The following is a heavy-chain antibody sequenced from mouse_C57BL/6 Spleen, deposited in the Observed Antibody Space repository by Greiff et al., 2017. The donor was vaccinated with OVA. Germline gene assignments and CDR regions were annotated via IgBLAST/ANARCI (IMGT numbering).Heavy chain of an antibody. CDR2: IDPSDSET. J-gene: IGHJ2*01. V-gene: IGHV1-52*01. CDR3: ARGSYYGSSYVLDY. CDR1: GYTFTSYW. Sequence: QVQLQQPGAELVRPGSSVKLSCKASGYTFTSYWMHWVKQRPIQGLEWIGNIDPSDSETHYNQKFKDKATLTVDKSSSTAYMKLSSLTSEDSAFYYCARGSYYGSSYVLDYWGQGTTLTVSS. D-gene: IGHD1-1*01.